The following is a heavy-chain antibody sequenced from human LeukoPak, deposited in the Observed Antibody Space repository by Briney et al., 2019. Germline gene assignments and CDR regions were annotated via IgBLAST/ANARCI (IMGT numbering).Heavy chain of an antibody. Sequence: KPGGSLRLSCAASGFTFSNAWMSWVRQAPGKGLEWVGRIKTKTDGGTTDYAAPVKGRFTISRDDSKNTLYLLMNSLKTEDTAVYYCTTEVLEGATDGTFDTWGQGTMVTVSS. CDR1: GFTFSNAW. CDR3: TTEVLEGATDGTFDT. J-gene: IGHJ3*02. V-gene: IGHV3-15*01. CDR2: IKTKTDGGTT. D-gene: IGHD1-26*01.